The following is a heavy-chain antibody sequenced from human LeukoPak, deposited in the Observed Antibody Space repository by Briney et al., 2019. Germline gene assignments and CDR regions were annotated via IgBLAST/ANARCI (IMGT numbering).Heavy chain of an antibody. Sequence: KPSETLSLTCTVSGGSISSGSYYWSWIRQPAGKGLEWIGRIYTSGSTNYNPSLKSRVTISVVTSKNQFSLKLSSVTAADTAVYYCASRDSSSSIDYWGQGTLVTVSS. CDR3: ASRDSSSSIDY. CDR1: GGSISSGSYY. CDR2: IYTSGST. D-gene: IGHD6-13*01. J-gene: IGHJ4*02. V-gene: IGHV4-61*02.